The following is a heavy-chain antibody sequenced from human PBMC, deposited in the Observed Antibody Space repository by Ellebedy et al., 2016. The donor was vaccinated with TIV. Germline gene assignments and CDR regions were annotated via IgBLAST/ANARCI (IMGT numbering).Heavy chain of an antibody. CDR1: GFTFNTYW. CDR2: IKPDGSDK. J-gene: IGHJ4*02. V-gene: IGHV3-7*03. CDR3: AKDQRGAPQDDY. Sequence: GESLKISXTASGFTFNTYWMSWVRQAPGKGLEWVATIKPDGSDKYYLDSVRGRFTISRDNAKKSLYLQMNSLRAEDTAIYYCAKDQRGAPQDDYWGQGTLVTVSS. D-gene: IGHD3-10*01.